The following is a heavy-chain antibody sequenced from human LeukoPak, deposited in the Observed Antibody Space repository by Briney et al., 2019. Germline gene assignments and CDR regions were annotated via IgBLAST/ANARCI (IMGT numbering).Heavy chain of an antibody. CDR3: ARDRGDYGFDP. CDR2: IYSGGST. D-gene: IGHD4-17*01. Sequence: GGSLRLSCAASGFTLSSNYMSWVRQAPGKGLEWVSVIYSGGSTYYADSVKGRFTISRDNSKNTLYLQMDSLRAEDTAVYYCARDRGDYGFDPWGQGTLVTVSS. J-gene: IGHJ5*02. CDR1: GFTLSSNY. V-gene: IGHV3-66*01.